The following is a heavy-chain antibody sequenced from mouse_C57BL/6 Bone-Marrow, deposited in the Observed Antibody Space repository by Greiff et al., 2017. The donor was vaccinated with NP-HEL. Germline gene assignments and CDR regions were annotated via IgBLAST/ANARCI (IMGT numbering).Heavy chain of an antibody. CDR2: IDPEDGET. V-gene: IGHV14-2*01. CDR3: ARYYDGSSCLAWLAY. CDR1: GFNIKDYY. D-gene: IGHD1-1*01. J-gene: IGHJ3*01. Sequence: EVQLQQSGAELVKPGASVKLSCTASGFNIKDYYMHWVKQRTEQGLEWIGRIDPEDGETKYDPKFQGKATITADTSSNTAYLQLSSLTSEDAAVYYCARYYDGSSCLAWLAYWGQGTLVTVSA.